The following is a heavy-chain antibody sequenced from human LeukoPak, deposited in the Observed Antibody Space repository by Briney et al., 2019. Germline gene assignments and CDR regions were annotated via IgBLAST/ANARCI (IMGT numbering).Heavy chain of an antibody. J-gene: IGHJ4*02. V-gene: IGHV1-2*04. CDR3: ARHVKRSGYYTDELDY. CDR2: INPNSGGT. Sequence: ASVKVSCKASGYTFTGYYMHWVRQAPGQGLEWMGWINPNSGGTNYAQKFQGWVTMTRDTSISTAYMELSRLRSEDTAVYYCARHVKRSGYYTDELDYWGQGTLVTVSS. CDR1: GYTFTGYY. D-gene: IGHD3-22*01.